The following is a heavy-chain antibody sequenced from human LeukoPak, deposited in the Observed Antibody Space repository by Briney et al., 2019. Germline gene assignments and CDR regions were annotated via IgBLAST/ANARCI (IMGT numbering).Heavy chain of an antibody. V-gene: IGHV4-59*12. D-gene: IGHD3-22*01. CDR2: IYYSGST. J-gene: IGHJ6*03. CDR3: ARGGPGDSSGYQSFDYYMDV. CDR1: GGSISSYY. Sequence: RPSETLSLTCTVSGGSISSYYWSWIRQPPGKGLEWIGYIYYSGSTNYNPSLKSRVTISVDTSKNQFSLQLNSVTPEDTAVYYCARGGPGDSSGYQSFDYYMDVWGKGTTVTISS.